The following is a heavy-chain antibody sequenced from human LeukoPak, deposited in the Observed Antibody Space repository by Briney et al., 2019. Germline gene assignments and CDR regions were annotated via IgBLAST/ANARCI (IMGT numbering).Heavy chain of an antibody. CDR1: GGSISSGGYY. CDR3: ARARIAAAGRDWYFDL. J-gene: IGHJ2*01. CDR2: FYYSGST. Sequence: PSETLSLTCTVSGGSISSGGYYWSWIRQHPGKGLEWIGYFYYSGSTYYNPSLKSRVTISVDTSKNQFSLKLSSVTAADTAVYYCARARIAAAGRDWYFDLWGRGTLVTVSS. V-gene: IGHV4-31*03. D-gene: IGHD6-13*01.